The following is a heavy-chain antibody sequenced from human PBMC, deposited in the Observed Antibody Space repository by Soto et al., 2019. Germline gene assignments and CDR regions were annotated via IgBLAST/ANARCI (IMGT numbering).Heavy chain of an antibody. CDR2: IYYSGFT. V-gene: IGHV4-31*02. CDR3: ARGGWSTSCYKCNWFDP. CDR1: GGSISSGGYY. J-gene: IGHJ5*02. Sequence: PSETLSLTCTVSGGSISSGGYYWSWIRQHPGKGLEWMGFIYYSGFTYYNPSLKSRLTISVDTSNNQFSLKLSSVTAADTAIYYCARGGWSTSCYKCNWFDPWGQGTLVTGSS. D-gene: IGHD2-2*02.